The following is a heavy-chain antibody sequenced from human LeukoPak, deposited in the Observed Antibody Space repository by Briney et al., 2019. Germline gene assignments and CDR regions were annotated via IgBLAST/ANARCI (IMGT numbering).Heavy chain of an antibody. V-gene: IGHV1-2*02. CDR2: INPNSGGT. CDR3: ARDVVDSGRTGTRLFDY. CDR1: GYTFTGYY. D-gene: IGHD6-19*01. Sequence: ASVKVSCKASGYTFTGYYMHWVRQAPGQGLEWMGWINPNSGGTNYAQKFQGRVTMTRDTSISTAYMELRSLRSDDTAVYYCARDVVDSGRTGTRLFDYWGQGTLVTVSS. J-gene: IGHJ4*02.